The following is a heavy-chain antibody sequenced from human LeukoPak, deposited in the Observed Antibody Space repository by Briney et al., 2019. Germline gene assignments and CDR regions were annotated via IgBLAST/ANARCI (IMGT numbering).Heavy chain of an antibody. CDR3: ARGYSSPSGYYYYYMDV. V-gene: IGHV3-21*01. CDR1: GFTFSSYS. CDR2: ISSSSSYI. J-gene: IGHJ6*03. D-gene: IGHD6-13*01. Sequence: GSLRLSCAASGFTFSSYSMNWVRQAPGKGLEWVSSISSSSSYIYYADSVKGRFTISRDNAKNSLYLQMNSLRAEDTAVCYCARGYSSPSGYYYYYMDVWGKGTTVTVSS.